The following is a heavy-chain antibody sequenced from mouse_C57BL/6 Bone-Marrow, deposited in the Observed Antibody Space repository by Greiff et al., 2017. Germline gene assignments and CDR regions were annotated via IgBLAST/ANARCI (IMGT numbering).Heavy chain of an antibody. CDR3: STDSAVYYCALNSSYFDY. CDR1: YTFSRRVH. Sequence: VQLQESGPELARPWASVKISCQAFYTFSRRVHFAIRDTNYWMQWVKQRPGQGLEWFGAIYPGNGGTCYIQKFKGKATLTADKASSTTYMQRSSLTSTDSAVYYCALNSSYFDYWGQGTTLTVSS. V-gene: IGHV1-87*01. J-gene: IGHJ2*01. CDR2: GQGLEWFG. D-gene: IGHD1-3*01.